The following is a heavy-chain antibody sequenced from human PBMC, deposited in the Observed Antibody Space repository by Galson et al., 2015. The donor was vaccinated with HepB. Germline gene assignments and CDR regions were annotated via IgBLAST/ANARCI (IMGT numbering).Heavy chain of an antibody. CDR3: ARESDCSGGICHRGAFDY. J-gene: IGHJ4*02. CDR1: GFTFSRYA. Sequence: SLRLSCAASGFTFSRYAMHWVRQAPGKGLEWVAAIWYDGSNQYYVDSVKGRFTISRDNSESTLYLQMNSLRAEDTALYYCARESDCSGGICHRGAFDYWGQGSLVTVSS. V-gene: IGHV3-33*01. CDR2: IWYDGSNQ. D-gene: IGHD2-15*01.